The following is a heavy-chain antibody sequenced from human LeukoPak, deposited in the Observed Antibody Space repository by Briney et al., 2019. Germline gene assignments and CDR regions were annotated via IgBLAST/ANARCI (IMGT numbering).Heavy chain of an antibody. V-gene: IGHV4-59*01. Sequence: SETLSLTCTVSGGSISSYYWSWIRQPPGKGPEWIGYIYYSGSTNYNPSLKSRVTISVDTSKSQFSLKLSSVTAADTAVYYCARAYGDTNPYYYYYYYMDVWGKGTTVTVSS. CDR3: ARAYGDTNPYYYYYYYMDV. CDR1: GGSISSYY. J-gene: IGHJ6*03. D-gene: IGHD4-17*01. CDR2: IYYSGST.